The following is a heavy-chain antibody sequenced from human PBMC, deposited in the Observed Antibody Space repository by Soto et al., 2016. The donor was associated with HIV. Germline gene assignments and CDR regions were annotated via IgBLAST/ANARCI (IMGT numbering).Heavy chain of an antibody. Sequence: QVQLVQSGAEVKKPGSSMKVSCKASGGTFSSYAISWVRQAPGQGLEWMGWISGHNGKTFYSQKFQGRVAMTTDTSTTTAYMEPRSLRSDDTAVYYCGRGEYSSGSYDYWGQGTLVTVSS. CDR2: ISGHNGKT. J-gene: IGHJ4*02. CDR3: GRGEYSSGSYDY. CDR1: GGTFSSYA. V-gene: IGHV1-18*01. D-gene: IGHD6-19*01.